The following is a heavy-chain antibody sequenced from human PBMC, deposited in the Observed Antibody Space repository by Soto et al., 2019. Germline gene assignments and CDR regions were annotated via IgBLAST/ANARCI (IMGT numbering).Heavy chain of an antibody. CDR3: AGGMSSSCYPQAY. D-gene: IGHD3-22*01. J-gene: IGHJ4*02. CDR1: GFTFSSYS. CDR2: ISSSSSYI. V-gene: IGHV3-21*01. Sequence: EVQLVESGGGLVKPGGSLRLSCAASGFTFSSYSMNWVRQAPGKGLEWVSSISSSSSYIYYADSVKGRFTIPRENAKNSLYLQMTSMRAEDTAVYYCAGGMSSSCYPQAYWGQGTLVTVAT.